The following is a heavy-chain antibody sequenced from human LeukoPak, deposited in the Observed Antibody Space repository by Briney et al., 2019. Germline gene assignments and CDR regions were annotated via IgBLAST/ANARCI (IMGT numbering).Heavy chain of an antibody. J-gene: IGHJ4*02. V-gene: IGHV3-53*01. D-gene: IGHD2-8*01. Sequence: GGSLRLSCAASGFTVSSNYMSWVRQAPGKGLEWVSVIYSGGSTYYADSVKGRFTISRDNSKNTLYLQMNSLRAVDTAVYYCARGGDCTNGVCYKNIDYWGQGTLVTVSS. CDR2: IYSGGST. CDR1: GFTVSSNY. CDR3: ARGGDCTNGVCYKNIDY.